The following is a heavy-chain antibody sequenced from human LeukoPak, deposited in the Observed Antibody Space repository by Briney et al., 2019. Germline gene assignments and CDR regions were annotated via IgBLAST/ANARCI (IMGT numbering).Heavy chain of an antibody. Sequence: SQTLSLTCTVSGGSISSGGYYWSWIRQHPGKGLEWIGYIYYSGSTYYNPSLKSRVTISVDTSKNQFSLKLSSVTAADTAVYYCARDRKHGWEWDYWGQGTLVTVSS. D-gene: IGHD1-26*01. CDR3: ARDRKHGWEWDY. CDR2: IYYSGST. CDR1: GGSISSGGYY. V-gene: IGHV4-31*03. J-gene: IGHJ4*02.